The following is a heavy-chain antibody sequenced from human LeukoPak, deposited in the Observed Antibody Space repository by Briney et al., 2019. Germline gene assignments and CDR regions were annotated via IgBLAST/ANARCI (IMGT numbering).Heavy chain of an antibody. D-gene: IGHD3-10*01. J-gene: IGHJ6*03. V-gene: IGHV4-34*01. CDR1: GGSFSGYY. Sequence: SETLSLTCAVYGGSFSGYYWSWIRQPPGKRLEWIGEINHSGSTNYNPSLKSRVTISVDTSKNQFSLKLSSVTAADTAVYYCARGRGSGSYYYYYYYMGVWGKGTTVTVSS. CDR2: INHSGST. CDR3: ARGRGSGSYYYYYYYMGV.